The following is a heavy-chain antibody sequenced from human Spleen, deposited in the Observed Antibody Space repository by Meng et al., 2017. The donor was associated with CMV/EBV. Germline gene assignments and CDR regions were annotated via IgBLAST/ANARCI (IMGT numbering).Heavy chain of an antibody. J-gene: IGHJ6*02. CDR1: GFTFSSYD. D-gene: IGHD3-10*01. V-gene: IGHV3-13*01. CDR2: IGTAGDT. CDR3: ARERVTMVRGVITNFYYYGMDV. Sequence: GESLKISCAASGFTFSSYDMHWVRQATGKGLEWVSAIGTAGDTYYPGSVKGRFTISRENAKNSLYLQMNSLRAGDTAVYYCARERVTMVRGVITNFYYYGMDVWGQGTTVTVSS.